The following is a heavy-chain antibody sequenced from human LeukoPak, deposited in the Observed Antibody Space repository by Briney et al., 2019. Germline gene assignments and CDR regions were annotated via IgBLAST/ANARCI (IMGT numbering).Heavy chain of an antibody. D-gene: IGHD3-22*01. J-gene: IGHJ4*02. CDR1: GSIFSSYW. V-gene: IGHV5-51*01. CDR2: SYPGDSDP. Sequence: GASLQISSEGAGSIFSSYWIGGGRQLPGKGVEGMGISYPGDSDPRYSPSFQGQVTISADKSISPAYLQWSSLKASDTAMYYCARELVYYDSSGYYGVQFDYWGQGTLVTVSS. CDR3: ARELVYYDSSGYYGVQFDY.